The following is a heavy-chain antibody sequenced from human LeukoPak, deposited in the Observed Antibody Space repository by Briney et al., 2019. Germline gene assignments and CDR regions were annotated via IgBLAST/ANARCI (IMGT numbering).Heavy chain of an antibody. CDR2: IIPILGIA. J-gene: IGHJ4*02. D-gene: IGHD1-26*01. CDR1: GYTFTNYG. CDR3: ARESGSYFFDY. V-gene: IGHV1-69*04. Sequence: ASVTVSCKASGYTFTNYGISWVRQAPGQGLEWMGRIIPILGIANYAQKFQGRVTITADKSTSTAYMELSSLRSEDTAVYYCARESGSYFFDYWGQGTLVTVSA.